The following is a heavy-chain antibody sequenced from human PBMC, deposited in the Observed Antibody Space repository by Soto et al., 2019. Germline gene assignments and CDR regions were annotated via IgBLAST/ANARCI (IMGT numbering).Heavy chain of an antibody. Sequence: PGGSLRLSCEASGFTFGSYPMHWVRQAPGKGLEWVTVISYDGGNQYYADSVKGRFTISRDNSKDTLYLQMHSLRSDDTAVYFCARGPVTQTSFIDHWGQGTLVTVSS. CDR2: ISYDGGNQ. D-gene: IGHD4-4*01. J-gene: IGHJ4*02. CDR1: GFTFGSYP. V-gene: IGHV3-30-3*01. CDR3: ARGPVTQTSFIDH.